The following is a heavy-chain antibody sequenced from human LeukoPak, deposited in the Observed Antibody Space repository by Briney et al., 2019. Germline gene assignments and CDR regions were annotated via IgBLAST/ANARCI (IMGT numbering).Heavy chain of an antibody. CDR2: ISSSSSYI. CDR1: GFTFSSYS. D-gene: IGHD4-17*01. V-gene: IGHV3-21*01. Sequence: PGRSLRLSCAASGFTFSSYSMNWVRQAPGKGLEWVSSISSSSSYIYYADSVKGRFTISRDNAKNSLYLQMNSLRAEDTAVYYCARDNTVTDTFDYWGQGTLVTVSS. J-gene: IGHJ4*02. CDR3: ARDNTVTDTFDY.